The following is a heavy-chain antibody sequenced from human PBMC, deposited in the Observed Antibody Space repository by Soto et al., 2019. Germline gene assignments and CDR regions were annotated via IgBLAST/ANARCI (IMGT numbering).Heavy chain of an antibody. Sequence: GGSLRLSCAASGFTFSSYAMHWVRQAPGKGLEWVAVISYDGSNKYYADSVKGRFTISRDNSKNTLYLQMNSLRAEDTAVYYCNDEQNWGQGTLVTVSS. J-gene: IGHJ4*02. CDR1: GFTFSSYA. CDR2: ISYDGSNK. CDR3: NDEQN. V-gene: IGHV3-30-3*01. D-gene: IGHD1-1*01.